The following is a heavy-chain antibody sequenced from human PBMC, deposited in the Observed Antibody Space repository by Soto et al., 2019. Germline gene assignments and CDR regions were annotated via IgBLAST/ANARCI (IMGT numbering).Heavy chain of an antibody. D-gene: IGHD1-1*01. CDR3: AVWNVLYGAFDI. J-gene: IGHJ3*02. CDR1: GYTLTELS. CDR2: FDPEDGET. V-gene: IGHV1-24*01. Sequence: ASVKVSCKVSGYTLTELSMHWVRQAPGKGLEWMGGFDPEDGETIYAQKFQGRVTMTEDTSTGTAYMELSSLRSEDTAVYYCAVWNVLYGAFDIWGQGTMVTVSS.